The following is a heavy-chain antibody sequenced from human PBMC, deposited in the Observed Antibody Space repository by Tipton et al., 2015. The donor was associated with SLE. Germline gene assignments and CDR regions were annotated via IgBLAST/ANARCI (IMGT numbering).Heavy chain of an antibody. Sequence: TLSLTCIVSDDSVSSAYYWAWIRQPPGKGLQWIACIYYSGSTYYNPSFKSRVTISVDTSKNQFSLKLSSVTAADTAVYYCARGLNSVAQLDYWGQGTLVTVSS. D-gene: IGHD2/OR15-2a*01. CDR3: ARGLNSVAQLDY. CDR1: DDSVSSAYY. V-gene: IGHV4-38-2*02. CDR2: IYYSGST. J-gene: IGHJ4*02.